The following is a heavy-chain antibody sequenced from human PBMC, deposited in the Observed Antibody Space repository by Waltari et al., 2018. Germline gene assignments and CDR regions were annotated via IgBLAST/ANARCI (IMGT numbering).Heavy chain of an antibody. Sequence: QVQLQQWGAGLLKPSETLSLTCAVYGGSFSDYYWSWIRPPPVKGLDWIGQINHSGSTNYNPFLKSRVTISVETYKNQFSLKLSSVTAADTAVYYCARGTIEVMVYASGMDVWDQGTTVTVSS. J-gene: IGHJ6*02. V-gene: IGHV4-34*01. CDR3: ARGTIEVMVYASGMDV. D-gene: IGHD2-8*01. CDR2: INHSGST. CDR1: GGSFSDYY.